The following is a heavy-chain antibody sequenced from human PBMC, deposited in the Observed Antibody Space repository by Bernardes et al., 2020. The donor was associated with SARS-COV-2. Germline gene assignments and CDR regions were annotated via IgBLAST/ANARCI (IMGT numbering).Heavy chain of an antibody. CDR2: ISTDGNSI. CDR3: TRAGSYRHDY. J-gene: IGHJ4*02. D-gene: IGHD1-26*01. Sequence: GGSLRLSCAASGFTFSNYWMHWVRQAPGEGLVLVSRISTDGNSISYADFVKGRFTISRDNAKNTLYLQLNSLRVDDTAVYYCTRAGSYRHDYWGQGTLVTVSS. CDR1: GFTFSNYW. V-gene: IGHV3-74*01.